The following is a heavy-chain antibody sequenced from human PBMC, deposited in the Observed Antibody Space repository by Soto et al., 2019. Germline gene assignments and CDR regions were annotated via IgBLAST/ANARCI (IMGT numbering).Heavy chain of an antibody. J-gene: IGHJ4*02. CDR1: GFTFSSYA. Sequence: EVQLLESGGGLVQPGGSLRLSCAASGFTFSSYAMRWVRQAPVKGLEWVSAISGSGDSTYYADSVKGRFTIARDNSKNTLYLQMNSLRDEDTAVYYCARRGSGSYYDYWGQGTLVTVSS. CDR3: ARRGSGSYYDY. D-gene: IGHD1-26*01. CDR2: ISGSGDST. V-gene: IGHV3-23*01.